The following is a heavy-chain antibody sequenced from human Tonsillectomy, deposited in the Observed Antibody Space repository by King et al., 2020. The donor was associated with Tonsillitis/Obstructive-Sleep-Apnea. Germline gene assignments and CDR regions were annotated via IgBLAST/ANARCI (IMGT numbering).Heavy chain of an antibody. CDR3: AREGIVGSSSSRVPAYYYYYYMDV. CDR1: GYTFTSYA. D-gene: IGHD6-6*01. V-gene: IGHV7-4-1*02. J-gene: IGHJ6*03. CDR2: INTNTGNP. Sequence: QLVQSGSELKKPGASVKVSCKASGYTFTSYAMNWVRQAPGQGLEWMGWINTNTGNPTYAQGFTGRFVFSLDTSVSTAYLQISSLKAEDTAGYYCAREGIVGSSSSRVPAYYYYYYMDVWGKGTTVTVSS.